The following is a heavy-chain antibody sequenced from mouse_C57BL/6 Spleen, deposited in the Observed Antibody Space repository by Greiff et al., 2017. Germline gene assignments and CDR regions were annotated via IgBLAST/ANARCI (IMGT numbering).Heavy chain of an antibody. CDR2: IDPETGGT. CDR3: TYFCYDCGGPYFDC. V-gene: IGHV1-15*01. CDR1: GYTFTDYE. D-gene: IGHD2-4*01. J-gene: IGHJ2*01. Sequence: QVQLQQSGAELVRPGASVTLSCKASGYTFTDYEMHWVKQTPVHGLEWIGAIDPETGGTAYNQKFKGKAILTADKSSSTAYMELRSLTSEDSAVYYCTYFCYDCGGPYFDCWGQGTTLTVSS.